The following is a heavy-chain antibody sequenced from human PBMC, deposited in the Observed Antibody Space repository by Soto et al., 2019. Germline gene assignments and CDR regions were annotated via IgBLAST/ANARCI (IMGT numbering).Heavy chain of an antibody. CDR2: INHRGST. Sequence: SETLSLTCTVSGGSISSGGYYWSWIRQHPGKGLEWIGYINHRGSTNYNPSLESRVTISVDTSKNQFSLKLPSVTAADTAMYYCARDGFCTSTTCRVGNWFDPWGQGTLVTVSS. J-gene: IGHJ5*02. CDR3: ARDGFCTSTTCRVGNWFDP. CDR1: GGSISSGGYY. D-gene: IGHD2-2*01. V-gene: IGHV4-31*03.